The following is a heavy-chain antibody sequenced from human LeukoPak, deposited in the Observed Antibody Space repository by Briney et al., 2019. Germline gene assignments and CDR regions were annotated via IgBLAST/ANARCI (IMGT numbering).Heavy chain of an antibody. D-gene: IGHD3-22*01. Sequence: ASVKVSCKASGYTFTGYYMHWVRQAPGQGLEWMGWINPNSGGTNYAQKFQGRVTMTRDTSISTAYMELSRLRSDDTAVYYCARGGPYYYDSSGYYSPPDYWGQGTLVTVSS. CDR2: INPNSGGT. CDR3: ARGGPYYYDSSGYYSPPDY. V-gene: IGHV1-2*02. CDR1: GYTFTGYY. J-gene: IGHJ4*02.